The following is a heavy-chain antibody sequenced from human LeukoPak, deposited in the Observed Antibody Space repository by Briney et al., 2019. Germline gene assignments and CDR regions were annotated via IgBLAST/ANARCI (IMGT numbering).Heavy chain of an antibody. CDR1: GLTFSNTW. V-gene: IGHV3-23*01. Sequence: GGSLRLSCAASGLTFSNTWMSWVRQAPGKGLEWVSIISGTAFSTYYADSVRGRFTISRDNSKNTLYLQMNSLRAEDTAVYYCAKDTGSGYDYFSYYFDYWGQGTLVTVSS. CDR3: AKDTGSGYDYFSYYFDY. CDR2: ISGTAFST. J-gene: IGHJ4*02. D-gene: IGHD5-12*01.